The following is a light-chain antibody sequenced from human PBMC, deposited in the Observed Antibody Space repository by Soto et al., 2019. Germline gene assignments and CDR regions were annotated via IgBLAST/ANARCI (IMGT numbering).Light chain of an antibody. CDR1: QTIDGW. Sequence: DIQMTQSPSTLSAYVGDRVTITCRASQTIDGWLAWYQQKPGKAPKLLIYDASSLETGVSSRFSGSGSGADFTPPTSSLQPDDLATYYCKRYNYNSFFGQGPKRE. CDR2: DAS. V-gene: IGKV1-5*01. CDR3: KRYNYNSF. J-gene: IGKJ2*01.